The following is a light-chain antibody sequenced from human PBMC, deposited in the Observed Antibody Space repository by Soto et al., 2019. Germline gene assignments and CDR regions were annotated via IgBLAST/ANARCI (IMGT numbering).Light chain of an antibody. CDR1: QGIYSY. CDR2: AAS. Sequence: SRFAPSPSSLSASVGDRVTLTCRASQGIYSYFAWYQQKPGKDPKILLYAASTLQSGVTSRFIGSGSGADVTLTISSRLPEDDAAGYYQQLNSYPPITFGQGTRLEIK. J-gene: IGKJ5*01. CDR3: QQLNSYPPIT. V-gene: IGKV1-9*01.